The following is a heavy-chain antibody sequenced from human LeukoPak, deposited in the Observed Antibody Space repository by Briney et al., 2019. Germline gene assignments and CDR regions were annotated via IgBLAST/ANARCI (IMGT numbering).Heavy chain of an antibody. J-gene: IGHJ4*02. CDR3: AKEGRYYYGSEY. CDR1: GFTFSSYA. V-gene: IGHV3-23*01. D-gene: IGHD3-10*01. Sequence: GGSLRLSCVASGFTFSSYAMSWVRQAPGKGLEWVSTISGSGGSTYYADSVKGRFTISRDNSKNTLYLRMNSLRAEDTAVYYCAKEGRYYYGSEYWGQGTLVTVSS. CDR2: ISGSGGST.